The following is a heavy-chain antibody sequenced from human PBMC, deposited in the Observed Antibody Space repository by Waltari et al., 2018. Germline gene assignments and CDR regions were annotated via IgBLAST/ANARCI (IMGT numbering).Heavy chain of an antibody. J-gene: IGHJ6*03. CDR2: LNHSGST. V-gene: IGHV4-34*01. CDR1: GGSFSGYY. Sequence: QVQLQQWGAGLLKPSETLSLTCAVSGGSFSGYYWSWIRQPPGKGLEWIGELNHSGSTNYNPSLKVRVTISVDTSKNQFSLKLSSVTAADTAVYYCARGRGGDCSSTSCRPPYYYYYMDVWGKGTTVTISS. D-gene: IGHD2-2*01. CDR3: ARGRGGDCSSTSCRPPYYYYYMDV.